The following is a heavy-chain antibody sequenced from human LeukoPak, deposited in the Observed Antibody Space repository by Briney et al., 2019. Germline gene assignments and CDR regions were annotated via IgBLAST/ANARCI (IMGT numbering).Heavy chain of an antibody. CDR3: AKEARIAAAGTSDY. CDR1: GFTFSSYA. Sequence: GRSLRLSCAASGFTFSSYAMHWVRQAPGKGLEWVAVISYDGSNKYYADSVKGRFTISRDNSKNALYLQMNSLRAEDTAVYYCAKEARIAAAGTSDYWGQGTLVTVSS. D-gene: IGHD6-13*01. V-gene: IGHV3-30-3*01. J-gene: IGHJ4*02. CDR2: ISYDGSNK.